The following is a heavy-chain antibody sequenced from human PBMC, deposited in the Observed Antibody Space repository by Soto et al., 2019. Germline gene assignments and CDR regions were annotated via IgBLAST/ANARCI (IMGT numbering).Heavy chain of an antibody. CDR1: GYIFINYG. CDR3: ARDEVPAANWLDR. CDR2: VSGYNGNT. V-gene: IGHV1-18*01. D-gene: IGHD2-2*01. Sequence: GXSVKVSCKASGYIFINYGITWVRQAPGQGLEWMGWVSGYNGNTKYADKLQGRVTMTTDTSTTTAYMELRSLRSDDTAVYYCARDEVPAANWLDRWGQGTLVTVYS. J-gene: IGHJ5*02.